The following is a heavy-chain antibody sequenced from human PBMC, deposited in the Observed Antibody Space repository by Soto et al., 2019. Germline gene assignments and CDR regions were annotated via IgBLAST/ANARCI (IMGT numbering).Heavy chain of an antibody. CDR2: INPSTGTT. CDR3: ARDLAAGDL. J-gene: IGHJ5*02. V-gene: IGHV1-46*01. D-gene: IGHD6-13*01. CDR1: GYTFTNDY. Sequence: ASVKVSCKASGYTFTNDYMHWVRQAPGQGLEWMGIINPSTGTTSYAQKFQGRVTMTRDTSTSTVHMELSSLRSDDTAVYYCARDLAAGDLWGQGTLVTVSS.